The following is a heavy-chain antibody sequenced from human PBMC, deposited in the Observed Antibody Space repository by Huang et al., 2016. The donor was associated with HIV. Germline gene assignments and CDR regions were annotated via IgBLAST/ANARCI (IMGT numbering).Heavy chain of an antibody. CDR1: GVSLDSSN. D-gene: IGHD6-13*01. V-gene: IGHV3-21*01. Sequence: EVQLVESGGGVVKPGGSLRLSCAASGVSLDSSNMYWVRQTPGNGLQLFSSSSPSSSFIDYADSVNGRFSIARDNAKNSLYLQMNNLRGEDTAVYYCARDRGQQLSPFDSWGQGTLVTVSS. CDR3: ARDRGQQLSPFDS. CDR2: SSPSSSFI. J-gene: IGHJ4*02.